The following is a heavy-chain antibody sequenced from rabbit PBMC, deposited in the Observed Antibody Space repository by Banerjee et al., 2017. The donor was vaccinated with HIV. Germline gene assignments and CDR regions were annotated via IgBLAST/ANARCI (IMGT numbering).Heavy chain of an antibody. CDR2: IYAGGGDNT. V-gene: IGHV1S45*01. CDR3: ARDPYCGGGDTLNL. J-gene: IGHJ4*01. CDR1: GFSFSSSYW. D-gene: IGHD2-1*01. Sequence: QEQLEESGGDLVKPEGSLTLTCTASGFSFSSSYWICWVRQAPGKGLEWIGCIYAGGGDNTYYASWAKGRFTISKTSSTTVTLQMTSLTAADTATYFCARDPYCGGGDTLNLWGPGTLVTVS.